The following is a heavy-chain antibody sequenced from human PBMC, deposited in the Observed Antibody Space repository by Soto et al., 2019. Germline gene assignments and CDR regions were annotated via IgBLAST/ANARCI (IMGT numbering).Heavy chain of an antibody. CDR3: AKDMDYGSGSYCPFDY. Sequence: GGSLRLSCAASGFTFSSYGMHWVRQAPGKGLEWVAVISYDGSNKYYADSVKGRFTISRDNSKNTLYLQMNSLRAEDTAVYYCAKDMDYGSGSYCPFDYWGQGTLVTVSS. D-gene: IGHD3-10*01. CDR1: GFTFSSYG. J-gene: IGHJ4*02. V-gene: IGHV3-30*18. CDR2: ISYDGSNK.